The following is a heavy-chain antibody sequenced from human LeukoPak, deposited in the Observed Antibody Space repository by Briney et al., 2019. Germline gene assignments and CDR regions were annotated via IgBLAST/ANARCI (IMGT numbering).Heavy chain of an antibody. V-gene: IGHV4-39*07. CDR3: ARARQSDYDILTGFRFWFDP. D-gene: IGHD3-9*01. Sequence: NPSETLTLTCTVSGGSISSSSYYWGWIRQPPGKGLVWIGSIYYSGSTYYNPSLKSRVTISVDTSKNQFSLKLSSVTAADTAVYYCARARQSDYDILTGFRFWFDPWGQGTLVTVSS. CDR1: GGSISSSSYY. CDR2: IYYSGST. J-gene: IGHJ5*02.